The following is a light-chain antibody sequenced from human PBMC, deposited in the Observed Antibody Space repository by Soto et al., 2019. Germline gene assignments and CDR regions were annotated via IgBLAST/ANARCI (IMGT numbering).Light chain of an antibody. J-gene: IGLJ2*01. CDR2: QDI. CDR3: CSYAGGTSVV. Sequence: QSVLTQPASVSGSLGQSITISCTGTSSDVGRYSLVSWYQQYPGKAPRLMIYQDIERPSGVSNRFSASKSGNTASLTISGLQTEHEANYYCCSYAGGTSVVFGGGTKLTVL. CDR1: SSDVGRYSL. V-gene: IGLV2-23*01.